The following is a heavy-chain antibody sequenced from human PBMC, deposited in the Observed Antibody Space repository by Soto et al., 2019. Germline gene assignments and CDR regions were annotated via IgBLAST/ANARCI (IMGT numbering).Heavy chain of an antibody. CDR3: ARGGTPAPYDILTGYYSPPNWWFDT. Sequence: GASVKVSCKASGYTFTGYYMHWVRQAPGQGLEWMGWINPNSGGTNYAQKFQGWVTMTRDTSISTAYMELSRLRSDDTAVYYCARGGTPAPYDILTGYYSPPNWWFDTWGQGTLVTVSS. V-gene: IGHV1-2*04. CDR1: GYTFTGYY. D-gene: IGHD3-9*01. J-gene: IGHJ5*02. CDR2: INPNSGGT.